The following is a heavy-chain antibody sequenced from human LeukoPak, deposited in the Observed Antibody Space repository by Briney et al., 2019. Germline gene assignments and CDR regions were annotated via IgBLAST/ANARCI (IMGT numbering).Heavy chain of an antibody. CDR3: AKARIAGPFNWFDP. CDR1: GFTFSSYW. D-gene: IGHD6-13*01. Sequence: GGSLRLSCAASGFTFSSYWMNWARQAPGKGLEWVASINHNGNVNYYVDSVKGRFTISRDNSKNTLYLQMNSLRAEDTAVYYCAKARIAGPFNWFDPWGQGTLVTVSS. CDR2: INHNGNVN. J-gene: IGHJ5*02. V-gene: IGHV3-7*03.